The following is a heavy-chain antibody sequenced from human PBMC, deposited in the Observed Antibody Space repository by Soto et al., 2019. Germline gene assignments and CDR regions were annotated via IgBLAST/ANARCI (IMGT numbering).Heavy chain of an antibody. CDR2: IYYSGST. D-gene: IGHD2-2*01. J-gene: IGHJ3*02. Sequence: SETLSLTCPVSGGSISSYYWSWIRQPPGKGLEWIGYIYYSGSTNYNPSLKSRVTISVDTSKNQFSLKLSSVTAADTAVYYCAREMPTAYDAFDIWGQGTMVTVSS. CDR1: GGSISSYY. V-gene: IGHV4-59*01. CDR3: AREMPTAYDAFDI.